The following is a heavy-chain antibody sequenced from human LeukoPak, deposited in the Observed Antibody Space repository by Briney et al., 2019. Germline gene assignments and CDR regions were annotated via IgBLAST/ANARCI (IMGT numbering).Heavy chain of an antibody. D-gene: IGHD6-13*01. CDR3: ARERYSSSWFDY. J-gene: IGHJ4*02. Sequence: PGGSLRLSCAASGFTFSSDWMSWVRQAPGKGLEWVANIKQDGSEKYYVDSVKGRFTISRDNAKNSLYLQMNSLRAEDTAVYYCARERYSSSWFDYWGQGTLVTVSS. V-gene: IGHV3-7*01. CDR2: IKQDGSEK. CDR1: GFTFSSDW.